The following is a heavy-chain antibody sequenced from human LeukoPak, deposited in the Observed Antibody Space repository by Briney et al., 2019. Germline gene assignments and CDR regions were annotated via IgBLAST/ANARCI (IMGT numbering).Heavy chain of an antibody. CDR3: ARVGPMVRGVMGDFDY. Sequence: ASVKVSCKASGYTFTSYAMNWVRQAPGQGLEWMGWINTNTGNPTYAQGFTGRFVFSLDTSVSTAYLQISSLKAEDTAVYYCARVGPMVRGVMGDFDYWGQGTLVTVSS. V-gene: IGHV7-4-1*02. CDR2: INTNTGNP. CDR1: GYTFTSYA. J-gene: IGHJ4*02. D-gene: IGHD3-10*01.